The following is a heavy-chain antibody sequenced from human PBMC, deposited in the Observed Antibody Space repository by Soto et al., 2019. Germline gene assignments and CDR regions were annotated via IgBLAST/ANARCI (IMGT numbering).Heavy chain of an antibody. J-gene: IGHJ5*02. CDR2: IHWNDDK. V-gene: IGHV2-5*01. D-gene: IGHD3-22*01. CDR1: GFSLSAYGVR. CDR3: AHTKDSSGFLTS. Sequence: ESCPTLVNPTQTLTLTCSFSGFSLSAYGVRVIWFRQPPGETLEWLALIHWNDDKRYSPYLKSRLTITKDTSKNQVVLTLTNLDPLDTGTYFCAHTKDSSGFLTSWGQGILVTVSS.